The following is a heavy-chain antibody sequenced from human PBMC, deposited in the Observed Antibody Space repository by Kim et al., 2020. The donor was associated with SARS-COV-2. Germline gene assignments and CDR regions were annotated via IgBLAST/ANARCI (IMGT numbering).Heavy chain of an antibody. V-gene: IGHV3-21*01. J-gene: IGHJ6*03. D-gene: IGHD3-3*01. CDR3: ARDRQFFEWLSPCYYYYYMDV. Sequence: GGSLRLSCAASGFTFGSYSMNWVRQAPGKGLEWVSSISSSSSYIYYADSVKGRFTISRDNAKNSLYLQMNSLRAEDTAVYYCARDRQFFEWLSPCYYYYYMDVWGTGTTVTASS. CDR2: ISSSSSYI. CDR1: GFTFGSYS.